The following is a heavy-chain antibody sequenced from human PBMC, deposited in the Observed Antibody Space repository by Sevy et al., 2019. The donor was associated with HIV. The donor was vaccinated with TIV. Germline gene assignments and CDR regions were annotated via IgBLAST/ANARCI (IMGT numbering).Heavy chain of an antibody. J-gene: IGHJ4*02. CDR3: ARPSPRIAAAAAAFYDN. Sequence: GGSMRLSCVVSGYSFSSYAISWVRPAPGKGLEWVSTINGGGGRTYYADSVKGRFKISRDNPKNTLLLQMINLRADVTAIYSCARPSPRIAAAAAAFYDNWGQGTLVTVSS. CDR1: GYSFSSYA. D-gene: IGHD6-13*01. CDR2: INGGGGRT. V-gene: IGHV3-23*01.